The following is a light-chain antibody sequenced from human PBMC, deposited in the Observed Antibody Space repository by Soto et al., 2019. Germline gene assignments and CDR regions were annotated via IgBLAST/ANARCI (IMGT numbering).Light chain of an antibody. Sequence: QSALTQPASVSGSPGQSITISCTGTSSDVGSYNLVSWYQQHPGKAPKLMIYEGSKRPSGVSNRFSGSKSGNTASLTISGLQAEDEADYYCCSYAGSNTCVFGGGTKLTVL. J-gene: IGLJ3*02. CDR3: CSYAGSNTCV. CDR2: EGS. V-gene: IGLV2-23*01. CDR1: SSDVGSYNL.